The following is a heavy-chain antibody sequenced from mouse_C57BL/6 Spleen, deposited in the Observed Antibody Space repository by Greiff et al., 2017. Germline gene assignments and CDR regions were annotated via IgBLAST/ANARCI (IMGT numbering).Heavy chain of an antibody. Sequence: EVKLMESGGGLVQPKGSLKLSCAASGFSFNTYAMNWVRQAPGKGLEWVARIRSKSNNYATYYADSVKDRFTISRDDSESMLYLQMNNLKTEDTAMYYCVRFDGFAYWGQGTLVTVSA. CDR3: VRFDGFAY. V-gene: IGHV10-1*01. CDR2: IRSKSNNYAT. D-gene: IGHD2-3*01. J-gene: IGHJ3*01. CDR1: GFSFNTYA.